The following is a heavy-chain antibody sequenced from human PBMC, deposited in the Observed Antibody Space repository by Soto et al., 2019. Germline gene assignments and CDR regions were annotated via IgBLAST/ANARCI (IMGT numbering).Heavy chain of an antibody. D-gene: IGHD1-26*01. J-gene: IGHJ5*02. Sequence: QTQLQASGPGLVKPSETLSLNCTVSGASVSDGYWSWIRQPPGKGLEWIGFMYFGGSFNYNPSLTRRATISVDTSNNQYSLKLTSVTAADTAVYYCARSYYDSTGFAVGPWGQGTLVTVSS. CDR1: GASVSDGY. CDR3: ARSYYDSTGFAVGP. V-gene: IGHV4-59*08. CDR2: MYFGGSF.